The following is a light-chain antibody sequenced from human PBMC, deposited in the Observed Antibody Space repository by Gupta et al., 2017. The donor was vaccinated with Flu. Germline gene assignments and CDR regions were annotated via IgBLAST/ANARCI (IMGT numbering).Light chain of an antibody. CDR2: AAS. CDR3: QQSDSTPPQT. CDR1: QSISNY. Sequence: DIQMTQSPSSLSASVGDRVTITCRASQSISNYLNWYQQKPGKAPKLLIYAASSLQSGVPSRFSGSGSGTDFTLTISSLQPEDFATYYCQQSDSTPPQTFGQGTKVEIK. V-gene: IGKV1-39*01. J-gene: IGKJ1*01.